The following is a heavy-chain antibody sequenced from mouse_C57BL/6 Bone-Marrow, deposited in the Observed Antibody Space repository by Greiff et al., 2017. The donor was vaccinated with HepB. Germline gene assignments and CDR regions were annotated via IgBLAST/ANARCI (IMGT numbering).Heavy chain of an antibody. V-gene: IGHV1-15*01. J-gene: IGHJ1*03. CDR1: GYTFTDYE. CDR3: TLLPYWYFDV. CDR2: IDPETGGT. D-gene: IGHD5-5*01. Sequence: QVQLKQSGAELVRPRASVTLSCKASGYTFTDYEMHWVKQTPVHGLEWIGAIDPETGGTAYNQKFKGKAILTADKSSSTAYMELRSLTSEDSAVYYCTLLPYWYFDVWGTGTTVTVSS.